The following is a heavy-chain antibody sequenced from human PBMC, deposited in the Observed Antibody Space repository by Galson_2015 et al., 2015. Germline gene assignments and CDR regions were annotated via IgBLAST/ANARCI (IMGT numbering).Heavy chain of an antibody. J-gene: IGHJ4*02. V-gene: IGHV3-33*06. CDR3: AKDRGRIAAAGTDY. Sequence: SLRLSCAASGFTFSNCGMHWVRQVPGKGLEWVAVIWYDGSDKYYVDSVKGRFTISRDNPKNTLYLQMNSLRVEDTAVYYCAKDRGRIAAAGTDYWGQRTLVTVSS. CDR1: GFTFSNCG. D-gene: IGHD6-13*01. CDR2: IWYDGSDK.